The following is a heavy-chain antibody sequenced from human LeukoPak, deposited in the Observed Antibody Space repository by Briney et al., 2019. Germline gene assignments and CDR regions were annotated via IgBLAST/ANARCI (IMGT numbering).Heavy chain of an antibody. CDR1: GFTFSDHY. V-gene: IGHV3-72*01. D-gene: IGHD5-18*01. CDR3: AKHPRIQLWLIGVDY. Sequence: PGGSLRLSCAASGFTFSDHYMDWVRQAPGKGLEWVGRTRNKANSYTTEYAASVKGRFTISRDDSKNSLYLQMNSLKTEDTAVYYCAKHPRIQLWLIGVDYWGQGTLVTVSS. CDR2: TRNKANSYTT. J-gene: IGHJ4*02.